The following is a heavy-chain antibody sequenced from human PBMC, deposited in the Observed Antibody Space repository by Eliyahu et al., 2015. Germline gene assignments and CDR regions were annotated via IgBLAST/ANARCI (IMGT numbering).Heavy chain of an antibody. CDR3: AKDGGIHSSSSMLVSYYYGMDV. CDR2: IRYDGSNK. Sequence: QVQLVESGGGVXQPGGSLRLSCAASGFTFXXXGXXWXRQAPGKGLEWVAFIRYDGSNKYYADSVKGRFTISRDNSKNTLYLQMNSLRAEDTAVYYCAKDGGIHSSSSMLVSYYYGMDVWGQGTTVTVSS. D-gene: IGHD6-6*01. V-gene: IGHV3-30*02. J-gene: IGHJ6*02. CDR1: GFTFXXXG.